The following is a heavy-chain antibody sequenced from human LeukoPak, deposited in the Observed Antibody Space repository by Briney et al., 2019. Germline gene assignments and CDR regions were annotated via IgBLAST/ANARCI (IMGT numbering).Heavy chain of an antibody. D-gene: IGHD6-13*01. Sequence: GASVKVSCKASGYTFTGYYRHWVRQAPGQGLEWMGWINPNNGGTNYAQKFQGRVTMTRDTSISTAYMELSRLRSDDTAVYYCAREYSSSWSYYFDYWGQGTLVTVSS. J-gene: IGHJ4*02. CDR2: INPNNGGT. V-gene: IGHV1-2*02. CDR1: GYTFTGYY. CDR3: AREYSSSWSYYFDY.